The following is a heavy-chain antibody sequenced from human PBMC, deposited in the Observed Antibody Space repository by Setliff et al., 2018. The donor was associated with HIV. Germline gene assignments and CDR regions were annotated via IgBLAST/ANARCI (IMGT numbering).Heavy chain of an antibody. CDR3: ARVGGRGVTFISEYFQH. CDR2: ISAYNGNT. CDR1: GYTFTSYG. J-gene: IGHJ1*01. V-gene: IGHV1-18*01. D-gene: IGHD3-10*01. Sequence: ASVKVSCKASGYTFTSYGISWVRQAPGQGLEWMGWISAYNGNTNYAQKLQGRVTMTTDTSTSTAYMELRSLRSDDTAVYYCARVGGRGVTFISEYFQHWGQGTLVTVSS.